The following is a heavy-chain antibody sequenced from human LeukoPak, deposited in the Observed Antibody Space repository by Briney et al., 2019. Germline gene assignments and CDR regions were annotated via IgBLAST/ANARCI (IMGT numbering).Heavy chain of an antibody. Sequence: GGSLRLSCAASGFIFSTYGMYWVRQAPGKGLEWVAFIRHDGSIKNYADSVKGRSTISRDNSKNTLYLQVNSLRAEDTAVYYCAKDSLADIDYWGQGTLVTVSS. CDR2: IRHDGSIK. D-gene: IGHD3-16*01. CDR1: GFIFSTYG. J-gene: IGHJ4*02. CDR3: AKDSLADIDY. V-gene: IGHV3-30*02.